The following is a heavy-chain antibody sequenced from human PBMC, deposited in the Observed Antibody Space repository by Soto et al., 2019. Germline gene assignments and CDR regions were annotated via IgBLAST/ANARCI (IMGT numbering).Heavy chain of an antibody. CDR2: ISYDGSNK. D-gene: IGHD3-22*01. CDR1: GFTFSSYG. CDR3: AKDGNYYDSSGYYDSYFDY. Sequence: QVQLVESGGGVVQPGRSLRLSCAASGFTFSSYGMHWVRQAPGKGLEWVAVISYDGSNKYYADSVKGRFTISRDNSKNTLYLQMNSLRAEDTAVYYCAKDGNYYDSSGYYDSYFDYWGQGTLVTVSS. V-gene: IGHV3-30*18. J-gene: IGHJ4*02.